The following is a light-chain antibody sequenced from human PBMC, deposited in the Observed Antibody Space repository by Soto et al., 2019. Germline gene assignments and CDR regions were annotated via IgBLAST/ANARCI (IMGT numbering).Light chain of an antibody. CDR1: QSVSSTY. CDR2: GES. Sequence: EIVLTQSPGTLSLSPGERATLSCRASQSVSSTYLAWYQQKPAQAPRLLIYGESSRATGIPDRFSGSGSGTVFTLTISRLESEDFAVYYCQQYGSSPWTFGQGTKVDI. CDR3: QQYGSSPWT. J-gene: IGKJ1*01. V-gene: IGKV3-20*01.